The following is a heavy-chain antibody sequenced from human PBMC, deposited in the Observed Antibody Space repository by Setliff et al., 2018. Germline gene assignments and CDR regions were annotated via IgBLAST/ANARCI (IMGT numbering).Heavy chain of an antibody. V-gene: IGHV4-59*06. D-gene: IGHD6-19*01. CDR3: ARSRTIAVKGGVFAV. CDR2: IYYSGST. Sequence: SETLSLTCTASGGSITNFYWSWIRQYPGKGLEWIGYIYYSGSTYYNPSLKSRVTISLDTSENQFSLELSSVTAADTAVYYSARSRTIAVKGGVFAVWGRGTLVTVPQ. CDR1: GGSITNFY. J-gene: IGHJ2*01.